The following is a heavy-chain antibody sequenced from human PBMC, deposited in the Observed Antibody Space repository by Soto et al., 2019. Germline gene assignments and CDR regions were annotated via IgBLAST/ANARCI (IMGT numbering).Heavy chain of an antibody. D-gene: IGHD6-13*01. CDR2: INHSGST. J-gene: IGHJ4*02. Sequence: PSETLSLTCAVYGGSFSGYYWSWIRQPPGKGLEWIGEINHSGSTNYNPSLKSRVTISVDTSKNQFSLKLSSVTAADTAVYYCARGLGIAAFDYWGQGTLVTVSS. CDR3: ARGLGIAAFDY. CDR1: GGSFSGYY. V-gene: IGHV4-34*01.